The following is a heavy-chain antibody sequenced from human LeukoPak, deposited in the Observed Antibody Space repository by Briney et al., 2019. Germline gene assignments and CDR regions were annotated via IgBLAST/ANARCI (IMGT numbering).Heavy chain of an antibody. J-gene: IGHJ4*02. CDR2: IKSVIDGGTT. Sequence: GGSLRLSCAASGFTFSNAWMSWVRQAAGKGREWVGRIKSVIDGGTTDDAAPAKGRFIISRDDSKNTLYLQMNSLTTEDTAIYYCTIYYDILTGHYGLVNHWGQGTLVTVSS. V-gene: IGHV3-15*01. CDR3: TIYYDILTGHYGLVNH. CDR1: GFTFSNAW. D-gene: IGHD3-9*01.